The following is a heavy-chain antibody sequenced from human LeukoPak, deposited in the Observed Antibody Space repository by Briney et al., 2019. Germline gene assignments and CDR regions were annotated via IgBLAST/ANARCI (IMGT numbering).Heavy chain of an antibody. D-gene: IGHD6-13*01. CDR1: GFTFSDHW. CDR2: IKQDGSEE. V-gene: IGHV3-7*01. CDR3: ASPTAEAGTRRYHDL. Sequence: GGSLRLSCAASGFTFSDHWMSWVRQAPGKGLEWVANIKQDGSEEYYVDSVQGRFTISRDNAKKSLYLQMNSLRAEDAAVYYCASPTAEAGTRRYHDLWGRGTLVTVSP. J-gene: IGHJ2*01.